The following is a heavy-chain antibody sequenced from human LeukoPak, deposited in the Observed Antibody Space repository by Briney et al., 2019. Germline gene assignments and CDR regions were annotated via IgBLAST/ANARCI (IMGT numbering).Heavy chain of an antibody. CDR1: GGSIRSNNHY. J-gene: IGHJ5*02. CDR3: ARVELIVALPTSFDP. V-gene: IGHV4-39*07. Sequence: SETLSLTCAVSGGSIRSNNHYWGWIRQPPGKGLEWIGNIYFNGNIAYNPSLQSRVTITVDTSKNQFSLRLNSVTSADTAMYYCARVELIVALPTSFDPWGQGTLVTVSS. D-gene: IGHD5-12*01. CDR2: IYFNGNI.